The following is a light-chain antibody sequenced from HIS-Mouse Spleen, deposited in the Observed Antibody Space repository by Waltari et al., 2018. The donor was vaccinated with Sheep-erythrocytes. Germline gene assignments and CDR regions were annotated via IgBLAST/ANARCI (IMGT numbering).Light chain of an antibody. V-gene: IGKV1-33*01. CDR2: DAS. Sequence: DIQMTQSPSSLSASVGARVTITCQASQDISNYLNWYQQKPGKAPKLLIYDASNLETGVPSRFSGSGSGTDFTFTISSLQPEDIATYYCQQYDNLPPLLTFGGGTKVEIK. CDR1: QDISNY. CDR3: QQYDNLPPLLT. J-gene: IGKJ4*01.